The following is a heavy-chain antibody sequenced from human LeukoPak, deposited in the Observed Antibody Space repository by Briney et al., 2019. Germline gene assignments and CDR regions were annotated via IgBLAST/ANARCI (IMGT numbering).Heavy chain of an antibody. CDR2: IHYSGST. CDR1: GGSISSYY. V-gene: IGHV4-59*01. CDR3: ARVRDRSSYFYDLDY. D-gene: IGHD3-22*01. J-gene: IGHJ4*02. Sequence: SETLSLTCTVSGGSISSYYWSWIRQPPGKGLEWIGYIHYSGSTSYNPSLKSRVTIPVDTSKNQFSLKLSSVTAADTAVYYCARVRDRSSYFYDLDYWGQGTLVTVSS.